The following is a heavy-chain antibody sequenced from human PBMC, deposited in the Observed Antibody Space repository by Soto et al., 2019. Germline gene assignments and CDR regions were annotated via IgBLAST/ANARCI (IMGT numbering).Heavy chain of an antibody. V-gene: IGHV4-39*01. CDR3: SRPHVLLWFGELLFWFDP. D-gene: IGHD3-10*01. CDR1: GGSISSSSYH. J-gene: IGHJ5*02. CDR2: IYYSGST. Sequence: SETLSLTCTVSGGSISSSSYHWGWIRQPPGKGLEWIGSIYYSGSTYYNPSLKSRVTISVDTSKNQFSLKLSSVTAADTAVYYCSRPHVLLWFGELLFWFDPWGQGTLVTVSS.